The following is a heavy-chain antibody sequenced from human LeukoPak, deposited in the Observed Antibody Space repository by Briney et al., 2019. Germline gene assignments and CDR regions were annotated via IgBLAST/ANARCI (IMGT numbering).Heavy chain of an antibody. CDR1: GFTFSNYG. V-gene: IGHV3-30*02. CDR2: IRYDGSNK. J-gene: IGHJ6*03. CDR3: AKEPLGYYYYYYMDG. Sequence: GGSLRLSCAASGFTFSNYGMHWVRQTPGKGLEWVAFIRYDGSNKYYADSVKGRFTTSRDNSKNTLYLQMNSLRAEDTAVYYCAKEPLGYYYYYYMDGWGKGTTVTIS.